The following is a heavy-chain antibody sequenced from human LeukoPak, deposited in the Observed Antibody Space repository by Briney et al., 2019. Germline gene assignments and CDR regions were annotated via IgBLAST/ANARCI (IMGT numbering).Heavy chain of an antibody. D-gene: IGHD4-11*01. CDR2: INHSGST. V-gene: IGHV4-34*01. CDR1: GGTFSGYY. Sequence: SETLSLTCAAYGGTFSGYYWSWIRQPPGKGLEWIAEINHSGSTNYNPSLKSRVTISVDTSKNQFSLKLSSVTAADTAVYYCASSSRHVPVDYIPHTDAFDIWGQGRMVTVSS. CDR3: ASSSRHVPVDYIPHTDAFDI. J-gene: IGHJ3*02.